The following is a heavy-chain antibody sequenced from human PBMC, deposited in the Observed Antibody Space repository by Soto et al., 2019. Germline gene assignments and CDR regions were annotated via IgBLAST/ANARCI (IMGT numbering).Heavy chain of an antibody. Sequence: SETLSLTCAVSGGSISSGGYSWSWIRQPPGKGLEWIGYIYHSGSTYYNPSLKSRVTISVDRSKNQFSLKLSSVTAADTAVYYCASNRSSWSTRGWFDPWGQGTLVTVSS. D-gene: IGHD6-13*01. CDR3: ASNRSSWSTRGWFDP. CDR1: GGSISSGGYS. V-gene: IGHV4-30-2*01. CDR2: IYHSGST. J-gene: IGHJ5*02.